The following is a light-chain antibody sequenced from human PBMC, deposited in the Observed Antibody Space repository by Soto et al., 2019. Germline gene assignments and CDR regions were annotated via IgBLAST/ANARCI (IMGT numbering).Light chain of an antibody. Sequence: DIQMTQSPSSLSASVGDRVTITCRASQSISSYLNWYQQKPGKAPKLLIYAASSLQSGVPSRFSGSGSGTDFTLTISSLQPEDFATYYCQQSYSTPKFGQGGKADIK. CDR3: QQSYSTPK. CDR2: AAS. CDR1: QSISSY. V-gene: IGKV1-39*01. J-gene: IGKJ1*01.